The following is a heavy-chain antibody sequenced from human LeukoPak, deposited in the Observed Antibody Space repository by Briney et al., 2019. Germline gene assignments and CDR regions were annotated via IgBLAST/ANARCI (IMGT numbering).Heavy chain of an antibody. CDR2: IYYSGGT. J-gene: IGHJ4*02. V-gene: IGHV4-59*01. Sequence: SETLSLTCTVSGGSISSYYWSWIRQPPGEGLEWIGYIYYSGGTNYNPSLKSRVTISVDTSKNQFSLKLSSVTAADTAVYYCARDRTKHVSSPWYYYDSSGYHPLYYFDYWGQGTLVTVSS. CDR3: ARDRTKHVSSPWYYYDSSGYHPLYYFDY. D-gene: IGHD3-22*01. CDR1: GGSISSYY.